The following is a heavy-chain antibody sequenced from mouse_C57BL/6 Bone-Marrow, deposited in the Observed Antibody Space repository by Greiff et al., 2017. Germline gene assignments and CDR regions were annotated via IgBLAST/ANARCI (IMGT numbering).Heavy chain of an antibody. J-gene: IGHJ4*01. CDR3: ARFYYGNYYAMDY. D-gene: IGHD2-1*01. CDR1: GYSITSDY. CDR2: ISYSGST. V-gene: IGHV3-8*01. Sequence: EVKLVESGPGLAKPSQTLSLTCSVTGYSITSDYWNWIRKFPGNKLEYMGYISYSGSTYYNPSLKSRISITRDTSKNQYYLQLNSVTTEDTATYYCARFYYGNYYAMDYWGQGTSVTVSS.